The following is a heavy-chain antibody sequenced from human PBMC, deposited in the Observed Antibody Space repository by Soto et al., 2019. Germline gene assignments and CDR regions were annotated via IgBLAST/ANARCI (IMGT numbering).Heavy chain of an antibody. CDR2: ISGSGGST. D-gene: IGHD6-19*01. CDR3: AKDPYPVIAVAGLFDY. J-gene: IGHJ4*02. Sequence: EVQLLESGGGLVQPGGSLRLSCAASGFTFSSYAMSWVRQAPGKGLEWVSAISGSGGSTYYADSVKGRFTISIDNSKNSLYLQMNSLRAEDTSVYYCAKDPYPVIAVAGLFDYWGQGTLVTVSS. V-gene: IGHV3-23*01. CDR1: GFTFSSYA.